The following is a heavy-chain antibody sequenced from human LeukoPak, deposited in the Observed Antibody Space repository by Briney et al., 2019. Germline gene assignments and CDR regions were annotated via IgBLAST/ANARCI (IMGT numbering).Heavy chain of an antibody. V-gene: IGHV1-18*01. Sequence: ASVKVSCKASGYTFTSYGISWVRQAPGQGLEWMGWISAYNGNTNYAQKLQGRVTMTTDTSTSTAYMELSRLRSDDTAVYYCARAYSSSWYRGGHYFDYWGQGTLVTVSS. CDR3: ARAYSSSWYRGGHYFDY. J-gene: IGHJ4*02. D-gene: IGHD6-13*01. CDR1: GYTFTSYG. CDR2: ISAYNGNT.